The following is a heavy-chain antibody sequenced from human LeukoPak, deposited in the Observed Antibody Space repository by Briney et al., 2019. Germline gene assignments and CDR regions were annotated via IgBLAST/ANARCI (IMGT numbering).Heavy chain of an antibody. CDR3: SGSRGASRFFEY. D-gene: IGHD3-10*01. CDR2: IYYSGTT. CDR1: GGSISSYY. Sequence: SETLSLTCTVSGGSISSYYWSWIRQPPGKGLEWIGYIYYSGTTDYNPSLKSRVTISVDTSNNQFSRKVSSVTAAATAVYYWSGSRGASRFFEYWGQGTLVPVSS. V-gene: IGHV4-59*01. J-gene: IGHJ4*02.